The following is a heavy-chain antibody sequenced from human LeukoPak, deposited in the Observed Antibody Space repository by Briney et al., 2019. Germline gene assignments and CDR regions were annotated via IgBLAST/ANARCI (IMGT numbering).Heavy chain of an antibody. V-gene: IGHV4-34*01. Sequence: SETLSLTCVVYGGSFSGYYCSWIRQPPGKGLEWFGEIKHSGSTNYNPSLKSRVTISLDTSKNQLSLKLNSVTAADTAEYYCACSAQYSYYYYMDVWGKGTTVTVSS. J-gene: IGHJ6*03. CDR1: GGSFSGYY. CDR3: ACSAQYSYYYYMDV. D-gene: IGHD6-25*01. CDR2: IKHSGST.